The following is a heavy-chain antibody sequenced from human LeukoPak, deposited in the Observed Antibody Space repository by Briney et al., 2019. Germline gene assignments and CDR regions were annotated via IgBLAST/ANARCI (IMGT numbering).Heavy chain of an antibody. Sequence: ASVKVSCKASGYTFTDYYMHWVRQAPGQGLEWMGWINPNSGGTNYAQKFQGRVTMTRDTSISTAYMELSRLRSDDTAVYYCARDHDSSGYWSHFDYWGQGTLVTVSS. J-gene: IGHJ4*02. V-gene: IGHV1-2*02. D-gene: IGHD3-22*01. CDR1: GYTFTDYY. CDR3: ARDHDSSGYWSHFDY. CDR2: INPNSGGT.